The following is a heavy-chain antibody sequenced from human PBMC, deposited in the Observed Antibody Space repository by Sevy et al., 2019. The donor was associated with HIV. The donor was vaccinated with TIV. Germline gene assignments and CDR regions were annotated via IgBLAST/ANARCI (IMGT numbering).Heavy chain of an antibody. CDR3: ANFGRLLIINGDAFDV. V-gene: IGHV4-38-2*02. J-gene: IGHJ3*01. Sequence: SETLSLTCTVSGYSISSGYLWGWIRQPPGKGLEWIGSVDHTGNTYYNPSLKSRVTTSVDTSKNQFSRGLSSVTAADTAVYYCANFGRLLIINGDAFDVWGQGTMVTVSS. D-gene: IGHD3-9*01. CDR2: VDHTGNT. CDR1: GYSISSGYL.